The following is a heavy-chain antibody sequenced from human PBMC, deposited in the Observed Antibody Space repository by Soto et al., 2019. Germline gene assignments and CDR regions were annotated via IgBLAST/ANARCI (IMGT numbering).Heavy chain of an antibody. CDR2: IIPILGTA. Sequence: QVILAQSGAEVKKPGSSVKVSCKVSGVSFSSFSINWVRQAPGQRFEWMGGIIPILGTANFTQKFQDRVTFTADESTATAYMTLSSLTSEDTAFYYCTTFDSNGYYPQNHYWGPGTQVTVSS. V-gene: IGHV1-69*01. CDR3: TTFDSNGYYPQNHY. J-gene: IGHJ4*02. CDR1: GVSFSSFS. D-gene: IGHD3-22*01.